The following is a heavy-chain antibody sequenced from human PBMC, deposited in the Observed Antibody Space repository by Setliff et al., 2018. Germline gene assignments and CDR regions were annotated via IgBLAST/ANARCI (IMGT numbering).Heavy chain of an antibody. Sequence: SETLSLTCTVSGGSISSRSYYWVWMGQPPGKRLEWIGSTYYNGTAYYNPSLQSRLTMSVDTSKNQFSLKLTSVTAADTAVYYCRLWSHDYHNDYWGQGTLVTVSS. CDR1: GGSISSRSYY. J-gene: IGHJ4*02. CDR3: RLWSHDYHNDY. CDR2: TYYNGTA. D-gene: IGHD3-16*01. V-gene: IGHV4-39*07.